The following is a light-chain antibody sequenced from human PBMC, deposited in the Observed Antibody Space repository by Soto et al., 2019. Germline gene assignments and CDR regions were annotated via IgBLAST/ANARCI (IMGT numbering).Light chain of an antibody. CDR3: QQYNSYSKT. CDR2: DAS. CDR1: QSISTW. Sequence: DIQMTQSPSTLSASVGDRVTVTCRASQSISTWLAWYQQKPGKAPKFLIYDASSLESGVPSRFSGSGSGTEFTLTSSSLQPDDIATYYCQQYNSYSKTFGQGTKVEIK. V-gene: IGKV1-5*01. J-gene: IGKJ1*01.